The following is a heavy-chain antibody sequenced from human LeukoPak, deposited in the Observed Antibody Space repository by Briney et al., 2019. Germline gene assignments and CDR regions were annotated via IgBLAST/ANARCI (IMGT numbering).Heavy chain of an antibody. V-gene: IGHV3-64D*09. CDR2: ISSNGGST. J-gene: IGHJ4*02. D-gene: IGHD3-22*01. Sequence: GGSLRLSCSASGFTFSSYAMHWVRQAPGKGLEYVSAISSNGGSTYYADSVKGRFTISRDNSKNTLYLQMSSLRAEDTAVYYCARHRGPSLHSSGYFDYWGQGTLVTVSS. CDR3: ARHRGPSLHSSGYFDY. CDR1: GFTFSSYA.